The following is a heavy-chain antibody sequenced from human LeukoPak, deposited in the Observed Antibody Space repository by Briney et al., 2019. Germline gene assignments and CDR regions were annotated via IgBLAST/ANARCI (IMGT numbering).Heavy chain of an antibody. Sequence: SETLSLTCAVYGGSFSGYYWSWLRQPPGKGLEWIGEINHSGSTNYNPSLKSRVTISVDTSKNQFSLKLSSVTAADTAVYYCARGSIRGLTNHNNWFDPWGQGTLVTVSS. CDR1: GGSFSGYY. CDR3: ARGSIRGLTNHNNWFDP. V-gene: IGHV4-34*01. CDR2: INHSGST. D-gene: IGHD1-14*01. J-gene: IGHJ5*02.